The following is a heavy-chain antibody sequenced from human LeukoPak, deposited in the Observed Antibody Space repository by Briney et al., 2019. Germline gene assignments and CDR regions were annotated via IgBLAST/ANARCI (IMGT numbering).Heavy chain of an antibody. V-gene: IGHV3-53*04. J-gene: IGHJ3*02. CDR2: IYSGGST. CDR1: GFTVSSNY. D-gene: IGHD4-17*01. Sequence: GGSLRLSCAASGFTVSSNYMSWVRQAPGKGLEWVSVIYSGGSTYYADSVKGRFTISRHNSKNTLYLQMNSLRAEDTAVYYCAIAAGDYGDYVGAFDIWGLGTMFTVSS. CDR3: AIAAGDYGDYVGAFDI.